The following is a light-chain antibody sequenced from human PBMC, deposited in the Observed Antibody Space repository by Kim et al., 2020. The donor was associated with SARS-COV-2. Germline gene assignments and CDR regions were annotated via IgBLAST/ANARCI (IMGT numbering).Light chain of an antibody. CDR3: QQSYSTPWT. V-gene: IGKV1-39*01. J-gene: IGKJ1*01. CDR2: AAS. Sequence: AAVGDRVTITCRASQSISSYLNWYQQKTGNAPTLLIYAASSLQSGVPSRFSGSGSGTDFTLTISSLQPEDFATYYCQQSYSTPWTFGQGTKVDIK. CDR1: QSISSY.